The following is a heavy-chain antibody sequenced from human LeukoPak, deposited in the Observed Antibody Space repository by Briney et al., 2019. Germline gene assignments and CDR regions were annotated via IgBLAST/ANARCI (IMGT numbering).Heavy chain of an antibody. D-gene: IGHD2-2*01. J-gene: IGHJ4*02. Sequence: KAGGSLRLSCAASGFTFSDYYMSWIRQAPGKGLEWVSYVSSSGSTIYYADSVKGRFTISRDNAKNSLYLQMNSLRAEDTAVYYCARGPTKYCSSTSCYCDYWGQGTLVTVSS. CDR2: VSSSGSTI. CDR3: ARGPTKYCSSTSCYCDY. V-gene: IGHV3-11*04. CDR1: GFTFSDYY.